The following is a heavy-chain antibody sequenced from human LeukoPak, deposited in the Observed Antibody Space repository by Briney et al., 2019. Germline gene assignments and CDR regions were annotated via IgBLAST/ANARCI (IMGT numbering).Heavy chain of an antibody. CDR1: GFTFSSYA. Sequence: GGSLRLSCSASGFTFSSYAMHWVRQAPGKGLEYVSAISSNGGSTYYADSVKGRFTISRDNSKNTLYLQMSSLRAEDTAVYYCVGNRVLWAYYGSGSHPDYWGQGTLVTVSS. V-gene: IGHV3-64D*06. CDR2: ISSNGGST. CDR3: VGNRVLWAYYGSGSHPDY. D-gene: IGHD3-10*01. J-gene: IGHJ4*02.